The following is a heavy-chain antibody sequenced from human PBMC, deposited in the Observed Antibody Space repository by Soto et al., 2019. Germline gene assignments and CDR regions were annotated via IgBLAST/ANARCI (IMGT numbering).Heavy chain of an antibody. J-gene: IGHJ6*02. V-gene: IGHV3-21*01. Sequence: GGSLRLSCESSGFSFSTYSMHWVRQAPGKGLEWVSSIGRRSDIYYADSVKGRFTISRDNAKNSVSLQMNSLRDEDTAVYYCAREETAWPLAYGLDVWGQGTTVTVSS. D-gene: IGHD2-21*02. CDR1: GFSFSTYS. CDR2: IGRRSDI. CDR3: AREETAWPLAYGLDV.